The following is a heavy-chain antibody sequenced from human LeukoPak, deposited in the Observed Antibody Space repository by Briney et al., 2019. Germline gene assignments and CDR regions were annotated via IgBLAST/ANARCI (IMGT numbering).Heavy chain of an antibody. J-gene: IGHJ4*02. D-gene: IGHD3-10*01. Sequence: SQTLSLTCAVYGGSFSGYYWSWIRQPPGKGLEWIGEINHSGSTNYNPSLKSRVTISVDTSKNQFSLKLSSVTAADTAVYYCARPPYPSSGTYYFYYWGQGTLVTVSS. CDR2: INHSGST. V-gene: IGHV4-34*01. CDR1: GGSFSGYY. CDR3: ARPPYPSSGTYYFYY.